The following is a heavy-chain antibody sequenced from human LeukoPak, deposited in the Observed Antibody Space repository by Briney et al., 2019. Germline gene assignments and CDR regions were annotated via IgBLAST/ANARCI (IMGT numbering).Heavy chain of an antibody. V-gene: IGHV4-34*01. Sequence: SETLSLTCAVYGGSFSGYYWSWIRQPPGKGLEWIGEINHSGSTNYNPSLKSRVTISVDTSKNQFSLKLSSVTAADTAVYYCARVPSPDDEDDYWGQGTLVTVSS. CDR1: GGSFSGYY. D-gene: IGHD3-16*01. CDR3: ARVPSPDDEDDY. J-gene: IGHJ4*02. CDR2: INHSGST.